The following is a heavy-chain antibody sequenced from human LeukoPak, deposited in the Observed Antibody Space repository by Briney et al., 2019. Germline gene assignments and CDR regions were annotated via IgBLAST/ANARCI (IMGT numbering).Heavy chain of an antibody. CDR3: AELGITMIGGV. Sequence: GGSLRLSCAASGFIFGSYGMHWVRQAPGQGLEWATYIRFDAANQYYADSVKGRFTISRDNAKNSLYLQMNSLRAEDTAVYYCAELGITMIGGVWGKGTTVTISS. D-gene: IGHD3-10*02. CDR2: IRFDAANQ. J-gene: IGHJ6*04. CDR1: GFIFGSYG. V-gene: IGHV3-30*02.